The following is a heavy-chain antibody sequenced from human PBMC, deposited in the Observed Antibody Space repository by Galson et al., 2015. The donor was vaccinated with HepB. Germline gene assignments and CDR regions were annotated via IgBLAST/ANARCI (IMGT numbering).Heavy chain of an antibody. J-gene: IGHJ4*02. CDR1: GGSISSSSYY. V-gene: IGHV4-39*01. D-gene: IGHD6-19*01. CDR2: IYYSGST. Sequence: LSLTCTVSGGSISSSSYYWGWIRQPPGKGLEWIGSIYYSGSTYYNPSLKSRVTISVDTSKNQFSLKLSSVTAADTAVYYCARHATGYSSGWTPYDYWGQGTLVTVSS. CDR3: ARHATGYSSGWTPYDY.